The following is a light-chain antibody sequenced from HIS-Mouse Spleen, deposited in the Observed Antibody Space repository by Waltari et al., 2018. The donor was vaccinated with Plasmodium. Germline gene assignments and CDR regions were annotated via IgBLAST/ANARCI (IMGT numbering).Light chain of an antibody. CDR1: AGAVTRGYY. CDR3: LLYYGGARV. J-gene: IGLJ3*02. Sequence: QTVVTQEPSLTVSPGGTVTLTCASSAGAVTRGYYPNWSQQKPGQAPRALIYSTSNQPSWTPARFSGSLPGGKAALTLSGVQPEDEAEYYCLLYYGGARVFGGGTKLTVL. CDR2: STS. V-gene: IGLV7-43*01.